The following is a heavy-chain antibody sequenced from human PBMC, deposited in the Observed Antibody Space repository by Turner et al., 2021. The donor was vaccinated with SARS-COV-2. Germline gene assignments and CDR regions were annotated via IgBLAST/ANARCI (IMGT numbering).Heavy chain of an antibody. Sequence: QVQLQESGPGLVKPSQTLSLTCTVSGGSISSGGYYWSWLRQHPGKGLEWIGYIYYSGSTYYNPSLKSRVTISVGTSKNQFSLKLSSVTAADTAVYYCARDHLDPSTVTTWRGFDPWGQGTLVTVSS. CDR1: GGSISSGGYY. CDR2: IYYSGST. V-gene: IGHV4-31*03. CDR3: ARDHLDPSTVTTWRGFDP. J-gene: IGHJ5*02. D-gene: IGHD4-17*01.